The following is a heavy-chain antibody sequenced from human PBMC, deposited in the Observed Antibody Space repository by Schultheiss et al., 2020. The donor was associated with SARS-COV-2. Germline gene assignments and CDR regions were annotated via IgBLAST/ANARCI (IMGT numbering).Heavy chain of an antibody. V-gene: IGHV3-11*01. Sequence: GGSLRLSCAASGFTFSDYYMSWIRQAPGKGLEWVSYISSSGSTIYYADSVKGRFTISRDNSKNTLYLQMNSLKTEDTAVYYCAREGDYGDYGFYGYFDLWGRGTLVTVSS. CDR3: AREGDYGDYGFYGYFDL. J-gene: IGHJ2*01. CDR2: ISSSGSTI. CDR1: GFTFSDYY. D-gene: IGHD4-17*01.